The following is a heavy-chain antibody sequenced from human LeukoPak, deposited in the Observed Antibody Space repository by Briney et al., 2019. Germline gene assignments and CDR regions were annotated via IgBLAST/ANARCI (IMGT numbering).Heavy chain of an antibody. CDR2: IYYSGST. CDR1: GGSISSGSYY. V-gene: IGHV4-61*10. J-gene: IGHJ5*02. Sequence: SETLSLTCTVSGGSISSGSYYWNWIRQPAGKGLEWIGYIYYSGSTNYNPSLKSRVTISVDTSKNQFSLKLSSVTAADTAVYYCARDGDNWFDPWGQGTLVTVSS. CDR3: ARDGDNWFDP.